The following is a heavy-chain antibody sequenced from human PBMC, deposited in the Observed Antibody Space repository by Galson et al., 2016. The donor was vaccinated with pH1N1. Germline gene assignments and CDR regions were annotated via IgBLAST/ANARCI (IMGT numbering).Heavy chain of an antibody. Sequence: SVKVSCKASGGTFSSFGISWVRLAPGQGLEWMGGIIGMFAKTNYAQKFQGRVTITADELTSTAYMDLGSLTSEDTAVYYCARSPGYMVTALDNWGHGTLVTVSS. CDR2: IIGMFAKT. V-gene: IGHV1-69*13. D-gene: IGHD2-21*02. J-gene: IGHJ4*01. CDR1: GGTFSSFG. CDR3: ARSPGYMVTALDN.